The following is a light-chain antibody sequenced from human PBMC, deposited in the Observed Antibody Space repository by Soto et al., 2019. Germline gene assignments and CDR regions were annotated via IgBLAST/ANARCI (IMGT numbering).Light chain of an antibody. CDR3: QQGRNRQCR. Sequence: EIVSTQSPATLSLSPGERATLSCRASQSVSSYLAWYQQKPGQAPRLLIYDASNRATGIPARFSGSGSGTDFTLTISSIESSKFTASYCQQGRNRQCRFGQRTNADI. CDR2: DAS. V-gene: IGKV3-11*01. CDR1: QSVSSY. J-gene: IGKJ1*01.